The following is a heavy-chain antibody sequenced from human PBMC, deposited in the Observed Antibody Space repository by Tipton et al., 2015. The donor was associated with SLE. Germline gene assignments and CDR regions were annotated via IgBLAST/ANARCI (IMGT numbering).Heavy chain of an antibody. Sequence: SLRLSCAASGFTFSSYWMSWVRQAPGKGLEWVANIKQDGSEKYYVDSVKGRFTISRDNAKNSLYLQMNSLRAEDTAVYYCARDHRSSSSWCLFDYWGQGTLGTVSS. D-gene: IGHD6-13*01. CDR2: IKQDGSEK. CDR1: GFTFSSYW. CDR3: ARDHRSSSSWCLFDY. V-gene: IGHV3-7*01. J-gene: IGHJ4*02.